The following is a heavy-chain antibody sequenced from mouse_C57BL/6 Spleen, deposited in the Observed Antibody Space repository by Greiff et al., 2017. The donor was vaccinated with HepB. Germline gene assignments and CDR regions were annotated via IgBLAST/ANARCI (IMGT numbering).Heavy chain of an antibody. CDR1: GFTFSSYG. CDR3: ARDYEGFAY. D-gene: IGHD2-4*01. CDR2: ISSGGSYT. Sequence: DVQLQESGGDLVKPGGSLKLSCAASGFTFSSYGMSWVRQTPDKRLEWVATISSGGSYTYYPDSVKGRFTISRDNAKNTLYLQMSSLKSEDTAMYYCARDYEGFAYWGQGTLVTVSA. V-gene: IGHV5-6*01. J-gene: IGHJ3*01.